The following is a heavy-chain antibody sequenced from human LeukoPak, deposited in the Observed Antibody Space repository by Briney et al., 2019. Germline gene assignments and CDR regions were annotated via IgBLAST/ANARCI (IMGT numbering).Heavy chain of an antibody. CDR1: GGSISSSSYY. D-gene: IGHD1-26*01. Sequence: SETLSLTCTVSGGSISSSSYYWGWIRQPPGKGLEWIGSIYYSGSTYYNPSLKSRVTISVDTSKNQFSLKLSSVTAADTAVYYCARDSLGAGTVGATSGYWGQGTLVTVSS. CDR2: IYYSGST. J-gene: IGHJ4*02. CDR3: ARDSLGAGTVGATSGY. V-gene: IGHV4-39*02.